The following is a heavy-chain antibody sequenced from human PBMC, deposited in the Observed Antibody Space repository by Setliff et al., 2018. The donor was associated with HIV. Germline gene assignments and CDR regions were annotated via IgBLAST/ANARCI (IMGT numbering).Heavy chain of an antibody. CDR1: GYTFTSYY. CDR3: ARDNTAFDI. V-gene: IGHV1-46*01. D-gene: IGHD2-2*02. J-gene: IGHJ3*02. Sequence: ASVMVSCKASGYTFTSYYMHWVRQAPGQGREWMGMVYPSDGSTSYAQKFQGRVTMTRDTSTSTIYMELNSLTSEDTAVYYCARDNTAFDIWGQGTMVTVSS. CDR2: VYPSDGST.